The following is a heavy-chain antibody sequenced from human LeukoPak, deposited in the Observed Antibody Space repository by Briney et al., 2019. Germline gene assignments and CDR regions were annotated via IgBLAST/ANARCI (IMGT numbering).Heavy chain of an antibody. CDR3: ARGTRG. V-gene: IGHV4-39*01. CDR1: GGSISSSFYY. D-gene: IGHD3-10*01. J-gene: IGHJ4*02. Sequence: KASETLSLTCTVSGGSISSSFYYWGWIRQPPGKGLEWIGSIYHSGSTYYNPSLKSRVTISVDTSRNQFSLKLSSVTAADTAVYYCARGTRGWGQGTLVTVSS. CDR2: IYHSGST.